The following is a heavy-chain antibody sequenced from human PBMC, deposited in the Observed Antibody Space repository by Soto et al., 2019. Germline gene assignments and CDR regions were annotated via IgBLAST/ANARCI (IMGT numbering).Heavy chain of an antibody. Sequence: QVQLVESGGGVVQPGRSLRLSCAASGLTFNRYGMHWVRQAPGKGLEWVAVISYDGSNKYYADSVKGRFTISRDNSKSTLFLQMNCLRAEDTALYYCAKAVDITVRGVPPSDCWGQGTLVTVSS. V-gene: IGHV3-30*18. CDR2: ISYDGSNK. CDR3: AKAVDITVRGVPPSDC. J-gene: IGHJ4*02. D-gene: IGHD3-3*01. CDR1: GLTFNRYG.